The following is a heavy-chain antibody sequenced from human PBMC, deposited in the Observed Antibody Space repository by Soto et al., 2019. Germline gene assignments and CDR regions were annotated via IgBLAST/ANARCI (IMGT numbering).Heavy chain of an antibody. D-gene: IGHD2-2*01. CDR1: GYNFPNHW. CDR2: IYPVNSDI. J-gene: IGHJ6*03. Sequence: PGESLKISCKASGYNFPNHWIGWVRQIPWKGLEWMAIIYPVNSDIKYSPSFQGQVTISADKSISTAYLQWSSLKASDTAMYYCATQRFCGVTSCPFYMDVWGKGTTVTVSS. V-gene: IGHV5-51*01. CDR3: ATQRFCGVTSCPFYMDV.